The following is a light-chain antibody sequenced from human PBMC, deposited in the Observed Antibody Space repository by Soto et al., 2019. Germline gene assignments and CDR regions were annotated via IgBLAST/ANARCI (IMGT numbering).Light chain of an antibody. CDR3: SSYAGSNNLV. CDR1: SSDIGAYNS. CDR2: EVS. V-gene: IGLV2-8*01. J-gene: IGLJ3*02. Sequence: QSVLTQPPSASGSPGQSVTISCTGTSSDIGAYNSVSWYQQHPGKAPKLMIYEVSQRPSGVPDRFSGSTSGNTASLTVSGLQAEDEADYYCSSYAGSNNLVFGGGTKLTVL.